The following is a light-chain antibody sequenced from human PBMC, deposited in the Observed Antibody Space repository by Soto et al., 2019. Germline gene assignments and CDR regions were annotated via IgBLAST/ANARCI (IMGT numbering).Light chain of an antibody. CDR1: RSNIGAGYD. Sequence: QSVLTQPPSVSGAPGQRVTISCTGSRSNIGAGYDVHWYQQLPGTAPKLLIYGNTNRPSGVPDRFSGSKSGTSASLAIAELQAEDEADYCCQSFDSSLSGSLFGGGTKVTVL. V-gene: IGLV1-40*01. CDR3: QSFDSSLSGSL. CDR2: GNT. J-gene: IGLJ3*02.